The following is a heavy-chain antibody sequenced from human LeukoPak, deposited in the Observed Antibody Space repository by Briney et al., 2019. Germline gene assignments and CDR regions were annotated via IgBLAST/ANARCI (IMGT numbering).Heavy chain of an antibody. CDR2: IKQDGSEK. D-gene: IGHD6-6*01. CDR3: ARGIIAARPEGYFDY. Sequence: GGSLRLSCAASGFTFSSYWMSWVRQAPGKGLEWVANIKQDGSEKYYVDSVKGRFTISRDNAKNSLYLQMNSLRAEDTAVYYCARGIIAARPEGYFDYWGQGTLVTVSS. V-gene: IGHV3-7*01. CDR1: GFTFSSYW. J-gene: IGHJ4*02.